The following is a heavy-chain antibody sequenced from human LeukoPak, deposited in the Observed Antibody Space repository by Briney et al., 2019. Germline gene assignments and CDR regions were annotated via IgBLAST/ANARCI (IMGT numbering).Heavy chain of an antibody. D-gene: IGHD4-11*01. CDR2: INTDGSST. CDR1: GVTFRTYW. CDR3: ARGSTVTTNYYHYMDV. Sequence: GGSLRLSCAASGVTFRTYWMRWVRQVPGKGLVCVSRINTDGSSTSYADSVKGRFTISRDNAKNTLYLQMNSLRAEDTAVYYCARGSTVTTNYYHYMDVWGKGTTVTVSS. J-gene: IGHJ6*03. V-gene: IGHV3-74*01.